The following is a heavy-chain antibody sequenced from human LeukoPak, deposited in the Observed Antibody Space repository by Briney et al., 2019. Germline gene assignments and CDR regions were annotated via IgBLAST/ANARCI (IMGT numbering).Heavy chain of an antibody. Sequence: GGSLRLSCAASGFTFSRYTMHWVRQAPGKGLEWVSYISSSTSYIYYADSVKGRLTISRDNAKNSLYLQMNNLRAEDTAVYYCSNGMDSVVVISAIDCWGQGTLVTVSS. V-gene: IGHV3-21*01. CDR1: GFTFSRYT. CDR2: ISSSTSYI. D-gene: IGHD2-15*01. J-gene: IGHJ4*02. CDR3: SNGMDSVVVISAIDC.